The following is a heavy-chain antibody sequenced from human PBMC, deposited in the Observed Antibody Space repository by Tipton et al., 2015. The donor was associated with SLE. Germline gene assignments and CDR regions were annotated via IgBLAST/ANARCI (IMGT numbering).Heavy chain of an antibody. J-gene: IGHJ5*02. V-gene: IGHV4-39*07. CDR2: IYYSGST. CDR1: GGSISSSSYY. CDR3: ARRIGGATTGWFDP. D-gene: IGHD1-26*01. Sequence: TLSLTCTVSGGSISSSSYYWGWIRQPPGKGLEWIGSIYYSGSTNYNPSLKSRVTISVDTSKNQFSLKLSSVTAADTAVYYCARRIGGATTGWFDPWGQGTLGTVSS.